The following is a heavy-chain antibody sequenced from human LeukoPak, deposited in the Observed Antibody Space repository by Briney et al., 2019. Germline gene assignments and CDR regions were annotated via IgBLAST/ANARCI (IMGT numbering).Heavy chain of an antibody. D-gene: IGHD3-9*01. V-gene: IGHV3-48*03. CDR2: ISSSGSTI. CDR1: GFTFSSYE. CDR3: ARLHFDFRDSP. Sequence: PGGSLRLSCAASGFTFSSYEMNWVRQAPGKGLEWVSYISSSGSTIYYADSVKGRFTISRDNAKNSLYLQMNSLRAEDTAVYYCARLHFDFRDSPWGQGTLVTVSS. J-gene: IGHJ5*02.